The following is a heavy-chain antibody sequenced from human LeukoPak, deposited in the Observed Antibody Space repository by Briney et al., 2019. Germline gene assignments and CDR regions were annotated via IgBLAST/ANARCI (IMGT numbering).Heavy chain of an antibody. CDR2: IYTSGST. V-gene: IGHV4-61*02. CDR3: ARSLSRYDFWSGYRTGMDV. Sequence: SQTLSLTCTVSGGSISSGSYYWSWIQQPAGKGLEWIGRIYTSGSTNYNPSLKSRVTISVDTSKNQFSLKLSSVTAADTAVYYCARSLSRYDFWSGYRTGMDVWGQGTTVTVSS. D-gene: IGHD3-3*01. J-gene: IGHJ6*02. CDR1: GGSISSGSYY.